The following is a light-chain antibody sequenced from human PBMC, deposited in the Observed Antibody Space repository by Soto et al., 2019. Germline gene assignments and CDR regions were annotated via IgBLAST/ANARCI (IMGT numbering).Light chain of an antibody. V-gene: IGKV1-5*01. Sequence: DIPMTQSPSTLSASVGDRVTIPCRASQSISSWLAWYQQKPGKAPKLLIFDASTLESGVPSRFSGSGSGTDFTLTISSLQPDDFATYYCQQYSDSSGAFGQGTKVDI. CDR2: DAS. CDR3: QQYSDSSGA. CDR1: QSISSW. J-gene: IGKJ1*01.